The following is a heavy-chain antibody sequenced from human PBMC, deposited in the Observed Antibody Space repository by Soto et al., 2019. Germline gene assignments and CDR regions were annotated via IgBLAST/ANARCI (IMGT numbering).Heavy chain of an antibody. V-gene: IGHV3-23*01. CDR1: GFTFSNYA. CDR3: AKNDDDIYGTLYCLDN. Sequence: PGGSLRLSCGVSGFTFSNYAMTWVRHSPGKGLEWVSTISGSGDSTHYADSVKGRFTISRDNSKNTLYLQMNSLRADDSAEYYCAKNDDDIYGTLYCLDNWGRGPLVTVSS. J-gene: IGHJ4*02. CDR2: ISGSGDST. D-gene: IGHD3-16*01.